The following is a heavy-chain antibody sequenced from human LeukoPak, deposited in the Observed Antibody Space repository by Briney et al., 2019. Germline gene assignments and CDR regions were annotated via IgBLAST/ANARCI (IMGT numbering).Heavy chain of an antibody. CDR2: IDYSGST. CDR3: ARVGGMGSSWYDFDY. Sequence: SSQTLSLTCTVSGGSISSGGYYWSWLGQHPGKGLEWVGYIDYSGSTYYNPSLKSRVSISVDTSKNQSSLKLSSVTAADTAVYYWARVGGMGSSWYDFDYWGQGTLVTVSS. V-gene: IGHV4-31*03. D-gene: IGHD6-13*01. J-gene: IGHJ4*02. CDR1: GGSISSGGYY.